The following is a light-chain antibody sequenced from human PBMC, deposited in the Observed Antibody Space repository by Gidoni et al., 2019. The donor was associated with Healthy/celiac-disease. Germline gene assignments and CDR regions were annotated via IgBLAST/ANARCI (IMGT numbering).Light chain of an antibody. V-gene: IGKV1-NL1*01. Sequence: IQWTQSPSSLSASVGDRATITCRASQAISNSLAWYQQKPGKAPKLLLYAASRLESGVPSRFSGSGSGTDYTLTISSLQPEDFATYYCQQYYSTPRTFGQGTKVEIK. CDR3: QQYYSTPRT. CDR2: AAS. J-gene: IGKJ1*01. CDR1: QAISNS.